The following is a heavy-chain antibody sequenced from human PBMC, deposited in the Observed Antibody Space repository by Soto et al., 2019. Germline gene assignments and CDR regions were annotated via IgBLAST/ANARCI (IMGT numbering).Heavy chain of an antibody. CDR1: GGSISSGGYY. J-gene: IGHJ4*02. D-gene: IGHD3-10*01. CDR3: ARWVIYYYGSGSLDY. Sequence: PSETLSLTCTVSGGSISSGGYYWSWIRQHPGKGLEWIGYIYYSGSTYYNPSLKSRVTISVDTSKNQFSLKLSSVTAADTAVYYCARWVIYYYGSGSLDYWGQGTLVTVSS. V-gene: IGHV4-31*03. CDR2: IYYSGST.